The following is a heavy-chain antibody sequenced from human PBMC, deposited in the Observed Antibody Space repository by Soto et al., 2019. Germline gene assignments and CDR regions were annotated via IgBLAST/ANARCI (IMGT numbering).Heavy chain of an antibody. J-gene: IGHJ2*01. V-gene: IGHV4-59*08. CDR2: VYHSGKT. CDR1: GGYISSHY. Sequence: QVQLQESGPGLVKPSETLSLTCTVSGGYISSHYWSWIRQPPGKGLEWIGYVYHSGKTDSNPSPKSRVTISMDTSKNQISLSLTSVTAADTAVYYCARPRGTTPAVWYFDLWGRGTLVTVSS. D-gene: IGHD1-26*01. CDR3: ARPRGTTPAVWYFDL.